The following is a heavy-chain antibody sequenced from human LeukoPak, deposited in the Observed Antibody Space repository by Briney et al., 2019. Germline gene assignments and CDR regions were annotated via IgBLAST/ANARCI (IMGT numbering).Heavy chain of an antibody. V-gene: IGHV4-59*01. CDR3: ARGSIQLWSFDY. Sequence: SETLSLTCTVSDGSISSYYWSWIRQPPGKGLEWIGYIYYSGSTNYNPSLKSRVTISVDTSKNQFSLKLSSVTAADTAVYYCARGSIQLWSFDYWGQGTLVTVSS. D-gene: IGHD5-18*01. CDR1: DGSISSYY. CDR2: IYYSGST. J-gene: IGHJ4*02.